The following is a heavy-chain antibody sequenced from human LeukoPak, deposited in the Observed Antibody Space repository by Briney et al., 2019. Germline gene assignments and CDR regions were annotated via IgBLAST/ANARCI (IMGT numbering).Heavy chain of an antibody. CDR3: AKSVGSWDYGYFDY. CDR1: GFTFSSYA. J-gene: IGHJ4*02. D-gene: IGHD4/OR15-4a*01. V-gene: IGHV3-23*01. Sequence: SGGSLRLSCAASGFTFSSYAMSWVRQARGKGLEWVSAISGSGGSTYYADSVKGRFTISRDNSKNTLYLQMNSLRAEDTAVYYCAKSVGSWDYGYFDYWGQGTLVTVSS. CDR2: ISGSGGST.